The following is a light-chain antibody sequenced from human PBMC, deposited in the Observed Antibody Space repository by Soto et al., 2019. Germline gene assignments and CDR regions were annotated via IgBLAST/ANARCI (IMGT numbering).Light chain of an antibody. CDR1: QNINNW. Sequence: DIQMTHSPSTLSASVGDTVTINCRASQNINNWLAWYQQKPGKAPKLLIYEASNLEGGVPRRFSGSGSGTEFTLTISSLQPDDFASYFCQQYSGPWTFGQGTKVEIK. V-gene: IGKV1-5*03. CDR3: QQYSGPWT. CDR2: EAS. J-gene: IGKJ1*01.